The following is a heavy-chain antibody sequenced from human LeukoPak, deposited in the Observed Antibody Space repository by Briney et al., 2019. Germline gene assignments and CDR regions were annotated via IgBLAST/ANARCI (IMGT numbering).Heavy chain of an antibody. CDR2: IYSGGGT. Sequence: PGGSLRLSCAASEFTVSSNYMSWVRQAPGKGLEWVSVIYSGGGTYYADSVKGRFTISRDNSKNTLYLQMNSLRAEDTAVYYCARGGDDTSGYFSPFDYWGQGTLVTVSS. CDR3: ARGGDDTSGYFSPFDY. J-gene: IGHJ4*02. V-gene: IGHV3-53*01. D-gene: IGHD3-22*01. CDR1: EFTVSSNY.